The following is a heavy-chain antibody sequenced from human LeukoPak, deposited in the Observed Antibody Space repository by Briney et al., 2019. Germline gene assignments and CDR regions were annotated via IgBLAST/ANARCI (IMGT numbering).Heavy chain of an antibody. CDR2: AYHAGSP. CDR1: GGSIRSSDW. D-gene: IGHD2-2*01. V-gene: IGHV4/OR15-8*01. Sequence: SETLSLTCAVSGGSIRSSDWWSWLRQPPGKGLEWIGEAYHAGSPNYNASLRSRVTISIDMSRNQLSLKLSSVTAADTAVYYCARDPHCSSSSCPFDYWGQGTLVTVSS. CDR3: ARDPHCSSSSCPFDY. J-gene: IGHJ4*02.